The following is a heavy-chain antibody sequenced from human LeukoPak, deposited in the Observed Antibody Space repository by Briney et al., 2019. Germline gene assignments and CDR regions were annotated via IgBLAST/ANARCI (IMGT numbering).Heavy chain of an antibody. D-gene: IGHD3-10*01. CDR3: AKDSSTSWFGGDSN. J-gene: IGHJ4*02. CDR2: ISTDGSNK. CDR1: GFAFSYYG. V-gene: IGHV3-30*18. Sequence: PGGSLRLSCAAAGFAFSYYGLHWVRQAPGKGLEWVALISTDGSNKNYADSVKGRFTISRDNSKNALYLQMNSLRPEDTAVYYCAKDSSTSWFGGDSNWGQGTLVIVSS.